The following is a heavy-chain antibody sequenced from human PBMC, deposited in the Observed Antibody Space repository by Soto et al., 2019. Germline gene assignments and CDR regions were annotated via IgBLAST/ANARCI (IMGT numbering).Heavy chain of an antibody. CDR1: GYSFTSYW. J-gene: IGHJ6*02. CDR2: VYPGDSDT. Sequence: GESLKISCKASGYSFTSYWIGWVRQMPGKGLEWMGIVYPGDSDTRYSPSFEGQVTISADKSISTAYLQWSSLKASDTAMYYCARTSAAGKYYDGMDVWGQGTTVTVS. V-gene: IGHV5-51*01. CDR3: ARTSAAGKYYDGMDV. D-gene: IGHD6-13*01.